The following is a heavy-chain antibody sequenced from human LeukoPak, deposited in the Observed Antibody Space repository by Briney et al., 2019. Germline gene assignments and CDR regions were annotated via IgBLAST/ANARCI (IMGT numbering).Heavy chain of an antibody. J-gene: IGHJ4*02. CDR1: GYTFTGYY. V-gene: IGHV1-2*02. D-gene: IGHD3-22*01. CDR2: INPNSGGT. Sequence: ASVKVSCKASGYTFTGYYMHWVRQAPGQGLEWMVWINPNSGGTNYAQKFQGRVTMTRDTSISTAYMELSRLRSDDTAVYYCARLLRGFYYYDSSGFTDIDYWGQGTLVTVSS. CDR3: ARLLRGFYYYDSSGFTDIDY.